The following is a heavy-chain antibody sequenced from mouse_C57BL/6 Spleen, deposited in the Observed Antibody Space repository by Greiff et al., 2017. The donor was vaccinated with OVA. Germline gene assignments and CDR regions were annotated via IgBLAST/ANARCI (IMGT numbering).Heavy chain of an antibody. Sequence: EVHLVESGAELVRPGASVKLSCTASGFNIKDDYMHWVKQRPEQGLEWIGWIDPENGDSEYASKFQGTATITADTSSTTAYLHLSSLTSEDTAVYYCTSGGLRGAYWGQGTLVTVSA. J-gene: IGHJ3*01. CDR1: GFNIKDDY. CDR3: TSGGLRGAY. D-gene: IGHD2-4*01. CDR2: IDPENGDS. V-gene: IGHV14-4*01.